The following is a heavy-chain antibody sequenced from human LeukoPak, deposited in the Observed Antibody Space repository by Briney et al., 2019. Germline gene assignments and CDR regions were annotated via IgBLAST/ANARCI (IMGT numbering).Heavy chain of an antibody. Sequence: PSQTLSLTCAISGGSVSSNTAAWNWIRQSPSRGLEWLGRTYYRSKWYNDYAVSVKSRITVNPDTSKNQFSLQLKSVTPEDTAVYFCARGVGSGWALGYWGQGTLVAVSS. CDR2: TYYRSKWYN. J-gene: IGHJ4*02. D-gene: IGHD6-25*01. CDR3: ARGVGSGWALGY. CDR1: GGSVSSNTAA. V-gene: IGHV6-1*01.